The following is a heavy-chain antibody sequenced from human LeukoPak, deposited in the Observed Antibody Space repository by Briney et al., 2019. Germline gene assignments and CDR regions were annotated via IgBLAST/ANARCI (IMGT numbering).Heavy chain of an antibody. Sequence: SETLSLTCTVSGGSISSGSYYWSWIRQPAGKGLEWIGRIYSSGSTNYNPSLKSRVTISLDTPKNQFSLKLSSVTAADTAVYYCARAGAIDDFWSGYYPTFDYWGQGTLVTVS. V-gene: IGHV4-61*02. D-gene: IGHD3-3*01. CDR2: IYSSGST. CDR3: ARAGAIDDFWSGYYPTFDY. J-gene: IGHJ4*02. CDR1: GGSISSGSYY.